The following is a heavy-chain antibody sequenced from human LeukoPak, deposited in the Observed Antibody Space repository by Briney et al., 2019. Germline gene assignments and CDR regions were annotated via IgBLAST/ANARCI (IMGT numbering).Heavy chain of an antibody. V-gene: IGHV4-34*01. D-gene: IGHD1-26*01. CDR2: INHSGST. Sequence: SETLSLTCAVYGGSFSGYYWSWIRQPPGKGLEWIGEINHSGSTNYNPSLKSRVTISVDTSKNQFSLKLSSVTAADTALYYCARGGPWELNYWGQGTLVTVSS. J-gene: IGHJ4*02. CDR3: ARGGPWELNY. CDR1: GGSFSGYY.